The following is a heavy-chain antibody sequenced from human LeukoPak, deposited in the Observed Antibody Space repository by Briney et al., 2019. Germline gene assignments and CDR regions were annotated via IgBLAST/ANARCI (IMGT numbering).Heavy chain of an antibody. D-gene: IGHD7-27*01. Sequence: ASVKVSCKASGYTFTRYAMNWVRQATGQGPEWMGWMSPKSGNTGYAQKFQGRVTMTRDTSINTAYMELSGLISEDTAVYYCTRGPPNWGYDFWGQGALVTVSS. V-gene: IGHV1-8*01. J-gene: IGHJ4*02. CDR3: TRGPPNWGYDF. CDR1: GYTFTRYA. CDR2: MSPKSGNT.